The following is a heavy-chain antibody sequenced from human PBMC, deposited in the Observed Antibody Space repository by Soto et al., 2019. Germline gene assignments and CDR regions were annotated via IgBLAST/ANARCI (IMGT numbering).Heavy chain of an antibody. CDR3: ARLRGQWLVQKQDYYYYYMDV. Sequence: SETLSLTCTVSGGSIISYYWSWILQPPWKGLEWIGYIYYSGSTNYNPSLKSRVTISVDTSKNQFSLKLSSVTAADTAVYYCARLRGQWLVQKQDYYYYYMDVWGKGTTVTVSS. D-gene: IGHD6-19*01. CDR2: IYYSGST. J-gene: IGHJ6*03. CDR1: GGSIISYY. V-gene: IGHV4-59*08.